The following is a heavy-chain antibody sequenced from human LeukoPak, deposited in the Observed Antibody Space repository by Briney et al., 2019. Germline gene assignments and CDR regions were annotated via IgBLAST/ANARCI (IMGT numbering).Heavy chain of an antibody. D-gene: IGHD2-15*01. J-gene: IGHJ5*02. Sequence: GGSLRLSCAASGFTFSSYSMNWVRQAPGKGLEWVSHITASGTAMFYADSVKGRFTISRDNAKNSLYLQMNSLRDEDTAVYYCARGNYSVSAKNWFDPWGQGTLVTVPS. V-gene: IGHV3-48*02. CDR2: ITASGTAM. CDR1: GFTFSSYS. CDR3: ARGNYSVSAKNWFDP.